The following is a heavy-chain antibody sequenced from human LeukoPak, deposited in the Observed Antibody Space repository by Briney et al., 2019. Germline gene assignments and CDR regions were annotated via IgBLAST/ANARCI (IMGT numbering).Heavy chain of an antibody. D-gene: IGHD6-13*01. V-gene: IGHV3-53*05. Sequence: GGSLRLSCAASGFTVSSNYMSWVRQAPGKGLEWVSVIYSGGSTYYADSVKGRFTISRDNSKNTLYLQMNSLRAEDTAVYYCARDPYSSSWYSPYYYYYYGMDVWGQGTTVTVSS. CDR2: IYSGGST. CDR3: ARDPYSSSWYSPYYYYYYGMDV. CDR1: GFTVSSNY. J-gene: IGHJ6*02.